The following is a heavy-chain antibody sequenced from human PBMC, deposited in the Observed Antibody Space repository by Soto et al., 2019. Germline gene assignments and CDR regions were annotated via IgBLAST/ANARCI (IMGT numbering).Heavy chain of an antibody. Sequence: SETLSLTCTVSGGSISSYYWSWIRQPPGKGLEWIGYIYYSGSTNYNPSLKSRVTISVDTSKNQFSLKLSSVTAADTAVYYCARVMWFGESSNTYFDYWGQGTLVTVSS. CDR1: GGSISSYY. CDR3: ARVMWFGESSNTYFDY. D-gene: IGHD3-10*01. J-gene: IGHJ4*02. CDR2: IYYSGST. V-gene: IGHV4-59*01.